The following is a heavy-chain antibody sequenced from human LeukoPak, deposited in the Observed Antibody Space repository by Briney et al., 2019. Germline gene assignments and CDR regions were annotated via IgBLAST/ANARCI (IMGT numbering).Heavy chain of an antibody. Sequence: SETLSLTCTVSDDSTSGYYWSWIRQPPGKGLEWIGYIYSSGSTDYNPSLKSRVTISVDTSKNQFSLKLSSVTAADTAVYYCARHYYDSSGHFPTDYWGPGTLVTVSS. D-gene: IGHD3-22*01. CDR2: IYSSGST. CDR1: DDSTSGYY. V-gene: IGHV4-59*08. J-gene: IGHJ4*02. CDR3: ARHYYDSSGHFPTDY.